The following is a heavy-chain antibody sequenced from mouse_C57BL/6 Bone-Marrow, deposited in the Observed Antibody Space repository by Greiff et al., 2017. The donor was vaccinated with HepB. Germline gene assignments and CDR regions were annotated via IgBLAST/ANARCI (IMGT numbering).Heavy chain of an antibody. CDR3: ARSLPFCYYAMDY. D-gene: IGHD6-1*01. CDR2: IYPRSGNT. CDR1: GYTFPSYG. J-gene: IGHJ4*01. Sequence: SGAELARPGASVKLSCKASGYTFPSYGLSWVKQRTGQGLEWIGEIYPRSGNTYYNEKFKGKATLTADKSSSTADMELRSLTSEDTAVYFCARSLPFCYYAMDYWGQGTAVTVSS. V-gene: IGHV1-81*01.